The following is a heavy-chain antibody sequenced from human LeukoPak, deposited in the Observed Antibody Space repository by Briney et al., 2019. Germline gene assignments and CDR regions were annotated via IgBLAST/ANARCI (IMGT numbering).Heavy chain of an antibody. J-gene: IGHJ4*02. CDR2: MRYDGSSK. CDR1: GFTFSSYG. D-gene: IGHD3-22*01. CDR3: AKDAHYYDSSGYSNPPDY. V-gene: IGHV3-30*02. Sequence: PGGSLRLSCAASGFTFSSYGMHWVRQAPGKGLEWVAFMRYDGSSKYYADSVKGRFTISRDNSKNTLYLQMNSLRAEDTAVYYCAKDAHYYDSSGYSNPPDYWGQGTLVTVSS.